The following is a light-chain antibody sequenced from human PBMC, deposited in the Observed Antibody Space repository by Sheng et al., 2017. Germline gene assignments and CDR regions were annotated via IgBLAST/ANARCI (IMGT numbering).Light chain of an antibody. CDR1: QSVSSQ. CDR2: DSS. Sequence: EVVLTQSPATLSLSPGERATLSCRASQSVSSQLVWYQQKPGQAPRLLIYDSSVRATGTPGRFSGSGAGTGFTFTISSLEPEDVAVYYCQQRNQWPLTFGGGTKV. J-gene: IGKJ4*01. V-gene: IGKV3D-11*02. CDR3: QQRNQWPLT.